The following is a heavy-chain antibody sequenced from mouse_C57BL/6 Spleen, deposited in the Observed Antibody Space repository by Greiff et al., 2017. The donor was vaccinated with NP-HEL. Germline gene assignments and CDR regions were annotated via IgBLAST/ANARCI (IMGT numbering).Heavy chain of an antibody. CDR2: IYPGDGDT. CDR3: ARGDSSGYVDW. V-gene: IGHV1-82*01. D-gene: IGHD3-2*02. J-gene: IGHJ2*01. Sequence: QVQLQQSGPELVKPGASVKISCKASGYAFSSSWMNWVKQRPGKGLEWIGRIYPGDGDTNYNGKFKGKATLTADKSSSTAYMQLSSLTSEDSAVYFCARGDSSGYVDWWGQVTTLTVSS. CDR1: GYAFSSSW.